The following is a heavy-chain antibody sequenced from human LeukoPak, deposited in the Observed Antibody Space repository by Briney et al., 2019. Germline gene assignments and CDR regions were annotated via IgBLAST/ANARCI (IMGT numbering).Heavy chain of an antibody. CDR3: ATDRGWRTSGYYLYYFEY. CDR2: IKHDGSEK. J-gene: IGHJ4*02. V-gene: IGHV3-7*01. Sequence: PGGSLRLSCAASGFIFTGYFMSWVRQAPGKGLEWVASIKHDGSEKYYVDSVRGRSTISRDNTKNLLYLQMSSLRAEDTAVYYCATDRGWRTSGYYLYYFEYWGQGTLVTFSS. D-gene: IGHD3-3*01. CDR1: GFIFTGYF.